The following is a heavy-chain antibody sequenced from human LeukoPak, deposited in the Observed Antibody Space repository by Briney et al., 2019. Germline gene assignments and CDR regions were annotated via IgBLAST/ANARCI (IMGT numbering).Heavy chain of an antibody. V-gene: IGHV3-49*03. CDR3: TRDPPTRY. J-gene: IGHJ4*02. CDR1: GFTFGDYT. CDR2: IRNKADGGTP. Sequence: GGSLRLSCTASGFTFGDYTITWIRQAPGRGLEWVGFIRNKADGGTPEYAAFVKGRFTISRDDSKNIAYLQMNSLKTDDTAVYYCTRDPPTRYWGQGTLVSVSS. D-gene: IGHD2-15*01.